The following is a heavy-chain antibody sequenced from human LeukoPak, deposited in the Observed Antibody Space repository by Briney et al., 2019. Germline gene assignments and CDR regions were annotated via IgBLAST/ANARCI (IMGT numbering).Heavy chain of an antibody. J-gene: IGHJ6*03. V-gene: IGHV1-69*06. D-gene: IGHD5-18*01. CDR2: IIPIFGTA. CDR1: GFTFSSYA. CDR3: ARDRNTAMVTRPDYYYYYYMDV. Sequence: GGSLRLSCTASGFTFSSYAISWVRQAPGQGLEWMGGIIPIFGTANYAQKFQGRVTITADKSTSTAYMELSSLRSEDTAVYYCARDRNTAMVTRPDYYYYYYMDVWGKGTTVTVSS.